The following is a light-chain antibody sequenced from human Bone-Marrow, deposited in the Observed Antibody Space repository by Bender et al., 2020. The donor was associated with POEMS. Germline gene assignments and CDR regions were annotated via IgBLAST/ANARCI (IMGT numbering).Light chain of an antibody. Sequence: QSALTQPASVSGSPGQPITISCTGTSSDVGAYDYVSWYQQHPGKAPKLMIYDVSNRPSGVSNRFSGSKSGTSASLAITGLQAEDEGDYYCQSYDNSLGGWVFGGGTKLTVL. CDR3: QSYDNSLGGWV. V-gene: IGLV2-14*03. CDR1: SSDVGAYDY. CDR2: DVS. J-gene: IGLJ3*02.